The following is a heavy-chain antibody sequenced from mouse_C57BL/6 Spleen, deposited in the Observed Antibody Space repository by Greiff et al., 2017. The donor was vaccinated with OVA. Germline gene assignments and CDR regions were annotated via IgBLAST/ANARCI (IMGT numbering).Heavy chain of an antibody. CDR2: IYPGDGDT. D-gene: IGHD2-2*01. Sequence: QVQLQQSGPELVKPGASVKISCKASGYAFSSSWMNWVKQRPGKGLEWIGRIYPGDGDTNYNGKFKGKATLTADKSSSTAYMQLSSLTSEDSAVYFCAREGGYPFGYWGQGTLVTVSA. CDR3: AREGGYPFGY. J-gene: IGHJ3*01. CDR1: GYAFSSSW. V-gene: IGHV1-82*01.